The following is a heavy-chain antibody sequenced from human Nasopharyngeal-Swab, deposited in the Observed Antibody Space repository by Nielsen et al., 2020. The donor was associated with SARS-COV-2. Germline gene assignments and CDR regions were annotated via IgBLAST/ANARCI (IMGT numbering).Heavy chain of an antibody. CDR1: GYTFTGYY. D-gene: IGHD2-15*01. J-gene: IGHJ4*02. V-gene: IGHV1-2*06. CDR3: ARLYCSGGSCYSSGGDDY. Sequence: ASVKVSCKASGYTFTGYYMHWVRQAPGQGLEWMGRINPNSGGRNYAQKFQGRVTMTRDTSISTAYMELSRLRSDDTAVYYCARLYCSGGSCYSSGGDDYWGQGTLVTVPS. CDR2: INPNSGGR.